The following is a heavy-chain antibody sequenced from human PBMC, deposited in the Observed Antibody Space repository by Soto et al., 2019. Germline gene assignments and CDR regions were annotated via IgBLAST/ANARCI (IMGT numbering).Heavy chain of an antibody. CDR3: ARDRLRITMVRGVPWFDP. V-gene: IGHV4-34*01. Sequence: SETLSLTCAVYGGSFSGYYWSWIRQPPGKGLEWIGEINHSGSTNYNPSLKSRVTISVDTSKNQFSLKLSSVTAADTAVYYCARDRLRITMVRGVPWFDPWGQGTLVTVSS. J-gene: IGHJ5*02. CDR1: GGSFSGYY. D-gene: IGHD3-10*01. CDR2: INHSGST.